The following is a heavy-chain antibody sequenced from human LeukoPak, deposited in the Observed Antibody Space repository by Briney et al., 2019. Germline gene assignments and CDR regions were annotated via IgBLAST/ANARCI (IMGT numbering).Heavy chain of an antibody. CDR1: GYTFTSYY. V-gene: IGHV1-69*13. CDR2: IIPIFGTA. CDR3: ARGDYYGSGSYKIPYYYYGMDV. Sequence: SVKVSCKASGYTFTSYYMRWVRQAPGQGLEWMGGIIPIFGTANYAQKFQGRVTITADESTSTAYMELSSLRSEDTAVYYCARGDYYGSGSYKIPYYYYGMDVWGQGTTVTVSS. J-gene: IGHJ6*02. D-gene: IGHD3-10*01.